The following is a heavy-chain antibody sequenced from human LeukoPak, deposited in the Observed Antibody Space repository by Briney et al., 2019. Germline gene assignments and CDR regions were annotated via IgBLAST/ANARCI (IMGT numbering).Heavy chain of an antibody. D-gene: IGHD3-9*01. V-gene: IGHV3-21*01. CDR2: ISSSSSYI. Sequence: PGGSLRLSCAASGFTFSSYSMNWVRQAPGKGLEWVSSISSSSSYIYYADSVKGRFTISRDNAKNSLYLQMNSLRTEDTAVYYCARGPNYDILTGWRKTHNAFDIWGRGTMVTVSS. J-gene: IGHJ3*02. CDR3: ARGPNYDILTGWRKTHNAFDI. CDR1: GFTFSSYS.